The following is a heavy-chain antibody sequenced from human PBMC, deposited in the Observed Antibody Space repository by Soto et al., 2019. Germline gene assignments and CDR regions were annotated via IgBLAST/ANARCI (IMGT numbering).Heavy chain of an antibody. CDR2: VHSSGIT. Sequence: SETLSLTCTVSGGSVSNDNFYWSWIRQPPGKGLEWIGYVHSSGITNHNPSLKRRVTISVDTSRNQFSLRLSSVTAADTAVYYCARGLTMGQLPSHFDHWGQGTLVTVSS. J-gene: IGHJ5*02. D-gene: IGHD3-16*01. CDR3: ARGLTMGQLPSHFDH. V-gene: IGHV4-61*01. CDR1: GGSVSNDNFY.